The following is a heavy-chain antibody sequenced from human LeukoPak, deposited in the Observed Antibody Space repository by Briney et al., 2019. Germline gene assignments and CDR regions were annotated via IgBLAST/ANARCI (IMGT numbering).Heavy chain of an antibody. CDR2: ISGSGGST. V-gene: IGHV3-23*01. D-gene: IGHD6-13*01. J-gene: IGHJ3*02. CDR1: GFTFSSYG. Sequence: GGSLRLSCAASGFTFSSYGMSWVRQAPGKGLEWVSAISGSGGSTYYADSVKGRFTISRDNSKNTLYLQMNSLRAEDTAVYYCAREGSSSGAAFDIWGQGTMVTVSS. CDR3: AREGSSSGAAFDI.